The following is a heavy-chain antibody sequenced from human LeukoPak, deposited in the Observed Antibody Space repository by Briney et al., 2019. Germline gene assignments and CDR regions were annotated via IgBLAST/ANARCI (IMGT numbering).Heavy chain of an antibody. D-gene: IGHD2-15*01. CDR3: ASSTRRYCSGGSCWEY. CDR2: ISSSGSTT. V-gene: IGHV3-11*01. CDR1: GFTFSDYY. J-gene: IGHJ4*02. Sequence: GGSLRLSCAASGFTFSDYYMSWIRQAPGKGLEWVSYISSSGSTTYYADSVKGRFTISRDNAKNSLYLQMNSLRAEDTAVYYCASSTRRYCSGGSCWEYWGQGTLVTVSS.